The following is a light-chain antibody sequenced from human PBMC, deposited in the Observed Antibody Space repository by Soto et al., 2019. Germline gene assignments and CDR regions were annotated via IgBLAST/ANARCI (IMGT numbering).Light chain of an antibody. CDR2: GNN. J-gene: IGLJ3*02. V-gene: IGLV1-40*01. CDR1: SSNIAAGYD. Sequence: QSVLTQPPSVSGAPGQRVTISCSGSSSNIAAGYDVHWYQQLPGTAPKLLIFGNNNRPSGVPDRFSGSKSGNTASLTISGLQAEDEADYYCCSYAGSNTWVFGGGTKLTVL. CDR3: CSYAGSNTWV.